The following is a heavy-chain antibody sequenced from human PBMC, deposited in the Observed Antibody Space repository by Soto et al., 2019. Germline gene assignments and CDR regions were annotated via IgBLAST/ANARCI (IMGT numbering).Heavy chain of an antibody. CDR2: IGHGGGT. CDR3: ARHGGYYFDY. D-gene: IGHD3-16*01. Sequence: SETLSLTCAVSGGSFGGYYWTWIRQPPGRGLEWIGEIGHGGGTVYNPSLESRVTISADSSNNQFSLKLNSVTAADTAVYYCARHGGYYFDYWGQGAPVTVYS. J-gene: IGHJ4*02. CDR1: GGSFGGYY. V-gene: IGHV4-34*01.